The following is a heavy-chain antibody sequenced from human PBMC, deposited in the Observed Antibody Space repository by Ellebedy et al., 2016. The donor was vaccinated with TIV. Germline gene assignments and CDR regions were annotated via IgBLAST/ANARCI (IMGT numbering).Heavy chain of an antibody. CDR2: INVYNGNT. Sequence: ASVKVSCXASGYTFISYGISWVRQAPGQGLEWMGWINVYNGNTSYAQNLQGRVTMTTDTSTSTAYMELRSLRSDDTAVYYCARDVLPRGYSRGWHIWGQGTLVTVSS. D-gene: IGHD6-19*01. CDR3: ARDVLPRGYSRGWHI. CDR1: GYTFISYG. V-gene: IGHV1-18*01. J-gene: IGHJ4*02.